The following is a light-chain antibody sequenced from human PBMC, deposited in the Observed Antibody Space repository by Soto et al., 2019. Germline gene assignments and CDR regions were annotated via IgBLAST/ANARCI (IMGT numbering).Light chain of an antibody. V-gene: IGLV1-51*01. Sequence: QLVLTQPPSVSAAPGQDVTISCSGSSSNLAYNSLSWYQQLPGTAPKLLIYDDNKRPSGIPARFSGSKSGTSATLGITGLETGDEADYYCGAWDDSLNVYVFGSGTKVTVL. CDR3: GAWDDSLNVYV. J-gene: IGLJ1*01. CDR2: DDN. CDR1: SSNLAYNS.